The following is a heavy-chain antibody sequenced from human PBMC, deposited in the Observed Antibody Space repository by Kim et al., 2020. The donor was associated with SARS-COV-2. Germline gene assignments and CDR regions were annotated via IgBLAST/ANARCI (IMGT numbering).Heavy chain of an antibody. CDR2: IYYSGST. J-gene: IGHJ3*01. D-gene: IGHD3-22*01. Sequence: SETLSLTCTVSGVSISSYYWSWIRQPPGKGLEWIGYIYYSGSTNYNPSLKRRVTISVNTSKNQPSPKLSPVTAADTAVYFFAREGYYDSCGYYLHDVFD. V-gene: IGHV4-59*13. CDR3: AREGYYDSCGYYLHDVFD. CDR1: GVSISSYY.